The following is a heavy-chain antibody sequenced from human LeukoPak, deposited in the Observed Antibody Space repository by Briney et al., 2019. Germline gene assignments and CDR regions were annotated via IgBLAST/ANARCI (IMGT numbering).Heavy chain of an antibody. Sequence: PSETLSLTCAVSGGSISSGGYSWSWIRQPPGKGREWIGDIYQSGSTYYNPSLKSRVTISVDRSKNQFSLKLSSVTAADTGIYYCATGTGYCSGGGCYDYWGQGTLVTVSS. J-gene: IGHJ4*02. D-gene: IGHD2-15*01. CDR1: GGSISSGGYS. CDR2: IYQSGST. CDR3: ATGTGYCSGGGCYDY. V-gene: IGHV4-30-2*01.